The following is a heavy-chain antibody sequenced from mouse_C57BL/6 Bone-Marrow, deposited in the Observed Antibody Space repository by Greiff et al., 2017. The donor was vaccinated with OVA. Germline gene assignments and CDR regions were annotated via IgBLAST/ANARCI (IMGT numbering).Heavy chain of an antibody. V-gene: IGHV3-6*01. CDR2: ISYDGSN. J-gene: IGHJ3*01. D-gene: IGHD2-4*01. Sequence: EVQLQESGPGLVKPSQSLSLTCSVTGYSITSGYYWNWIRQFPGNKLEWMGYISYDGSNNYNPSLKNRISITRDTSKNQFFLKLNSVTTEDTATYYCARARAYDYDGRVAYWGQGTLVTVSA. CDR1: GYSITSGYY. CDR3: ARARAYDYDGRVAY.